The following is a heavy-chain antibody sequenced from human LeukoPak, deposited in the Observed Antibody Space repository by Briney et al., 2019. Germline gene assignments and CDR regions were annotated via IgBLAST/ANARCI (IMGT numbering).Heavy chain of an antibody. Sequence: SETLSLTCTVSGGSISSYYWSWIRQPPGKGLEWIGYIYYSGSTNYNPSLKSRVTISVDTSKNQFSLKLSSVTAADTAVYYCARRGGYDSNPHFDYWGQGTLVTVSS. V-gene: IGHV4-59*01. D-gene: IGHD5-12*01. J-gene: IGHJ4*02. CDR1: GGSISSYY. CDR2: IYYSGST. CDR3: ARRGGYDSNPHFDY.